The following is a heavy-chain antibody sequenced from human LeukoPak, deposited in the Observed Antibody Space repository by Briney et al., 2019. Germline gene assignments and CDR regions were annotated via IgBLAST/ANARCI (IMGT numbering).Heavy chain of an antibody. V-gene: IGHV3-74*01. J-gene: IGHJ4*02. CDR3: AKDRVAARTLDY. Sequence: GGSLRLSCAASGFTFSSYWMHWVRQGPEKGLVWVSRINPDGSGTSHADSVKGRFTISRDNSKNTLYLQMNSLRAEDTAVYYCAKDRVAARTLDYWGQGTLVTVSS. CDR2: INPDGSGT. D-gene: IGHD6-6*01. CDR1: GFTFSSYW.